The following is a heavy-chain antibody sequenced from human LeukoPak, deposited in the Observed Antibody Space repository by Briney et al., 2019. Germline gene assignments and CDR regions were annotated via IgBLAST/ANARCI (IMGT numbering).Heavy chain of an antibody. V-gene: IGHV3-7*03. Sequence: PGESLRLSCAASGFRFGSDWMSWVRQAPGKGLEWVANINPDGSEKYYVDSVKGRFTISRDNGKNSLYLQMNSLRAEDMALYYCAKEGGGWYGNAFDIWGQGTMVTVSS. CDR3: AKEGGGWYGNAFDI. CDR1: GFRFGSDW. D-gene: IGHD6-19*01. CDR2: INPDGSEK. J-gene: IGHJ3*02.